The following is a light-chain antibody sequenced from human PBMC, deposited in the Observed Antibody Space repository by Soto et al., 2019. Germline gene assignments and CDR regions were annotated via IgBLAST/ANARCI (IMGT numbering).Light chain of an antibody. CDR1: QSVRSNY. CDR2: DAS. V-gene: IGKV3-20*01. CDR3: QQYGSTPLT. J-gene: IGKJ4*01. Sequence: EIVLKQSPDTLSLSPGERATLSCRASQSVRSNYLAWNQQKPGQAPRFLIYDASRKATGIPDKFSDSGSETDFTFTICRLEPEDFAVYYCQQYGSTPLTFGGGTKV.